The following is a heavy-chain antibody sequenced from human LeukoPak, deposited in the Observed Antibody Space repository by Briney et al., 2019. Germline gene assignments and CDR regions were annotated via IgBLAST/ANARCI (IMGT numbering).Heavy chain of an antibody. CDR3: AKRGYCSGGSCYSASQH. CDR2: ISSSSSYI. D-gene: IGHD2-15*01. CDR1: GFTFSSYS. J-gene: IGHJ1*01. V-gene: IGHV3-21*01. Sequence: NPGGSLRLSCAASGFTFSSYSMNWVRQAPGKGLEWVSSISSSSSYIYYADSVKGRFTISRDNAKNSLYLQMNSLRAEDTAVYYCAKRGYCSGGSCYSASQHWGQGTLVTVSS.